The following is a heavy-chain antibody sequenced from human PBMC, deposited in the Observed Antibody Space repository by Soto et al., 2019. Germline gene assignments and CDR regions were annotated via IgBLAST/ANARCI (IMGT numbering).Heavy chain of an antibody. CDR1: GLTISTYG. CDR3: VEYTRAGKTAVYQPVPV. D-gene: IGHD2-2*01. V-gene: IGHV3-30*03. J-gene: IGHJ4*02. CDR2: ISYDVRNI. Sequence: VQLVESGGGVVQPGRSLRLSCAASGLTISTYGYHWFGQAPGRGLVWVVVISYDVRNIYYAESVKGRFTISRDNSKNALYITMKNLKPNDTTLYYCVEYTRAGKTAVYQPVPVWGQGTPVNISS.